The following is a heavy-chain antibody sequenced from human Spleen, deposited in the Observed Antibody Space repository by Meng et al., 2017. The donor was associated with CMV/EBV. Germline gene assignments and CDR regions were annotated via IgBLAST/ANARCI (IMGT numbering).Heavy chain of an antibody. CDR2: MNPDSGNI. V-gene: IGHV1-8*01. CDR1: YTLTSYG. J-gene: IGHJ5*02. CDR3: ARMDCSGSKCDVNWFDP. Sequence: YTLTSYGINWVRHATGQGFEWMGWMNPDSGNIGYAQKFQGRVTMTRDTSTSTAYMELNSLRVEDSAIYYCARMDCSGSKCDVNWFDPWGQGTLVTVSS. D-gene: IGHD2-15*01.